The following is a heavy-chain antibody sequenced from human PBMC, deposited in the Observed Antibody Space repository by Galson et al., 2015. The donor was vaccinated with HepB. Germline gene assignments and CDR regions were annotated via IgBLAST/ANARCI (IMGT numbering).Heavy chain of an antibody. CDR3: TTIDVVVAATSVDY. D-gene: IGHD2-15*01. CDR1: GFTFSNAW. V-gene: IGHV3-15*01. Sequence: SLRLSCAASGFTFSNAWMSWVRQAPGKGLEWVGRIKSKTDGGTTDYAAPVKGRFTISRDDSKNTLYLQMNSLKTEDTAVYYCTTIDVVVAATSVDYWGQGTLVTVSS. J-gene: IGHJ4*02. CDR2: IKSKTDGGTT.